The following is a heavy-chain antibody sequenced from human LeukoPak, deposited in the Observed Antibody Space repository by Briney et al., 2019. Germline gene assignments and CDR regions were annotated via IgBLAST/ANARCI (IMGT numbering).Heavy chain of an antibody. V-gene: IGHV1-69*05. CDR1: GGTFSSYA. D-gene: IGHD3-9*01. CDR2: IIPIFGTA. CDR3: ARAIDYDILTGYYSLTA. Sequence: SVKVSCKASGGTFSSYAISWVRQAPGQGLEWMGRIIPIFGTANYAQKFQGRVTITTEESTSTAYMELSSLRSEDTAVYYCARAIDYDILTGYYSLTAWGQGTLVTVSS. J-gene: IGHJ5*02.